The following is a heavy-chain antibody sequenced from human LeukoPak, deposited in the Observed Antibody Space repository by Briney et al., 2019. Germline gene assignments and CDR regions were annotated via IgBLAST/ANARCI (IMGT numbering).Heavy chain of an antibody. V-gene: IGHV3-23*01. CDR2: ISGSGGST. D-gene: IGHD2-8*01. Sequence: GGTLRLSCAASGFTFSSYGMSWVRQAPGKGLEWVSAISGSGGSTYYADSVKGRFTISRDNSKNTLYLQMNSLRADDTAVYYCARGMLERSYYYMDVWGKGTTVTVSS. CDR1: GFTFSSYG. CDR3: ARGMLERSYYYMDV. J-gene: IGHJ6*03.